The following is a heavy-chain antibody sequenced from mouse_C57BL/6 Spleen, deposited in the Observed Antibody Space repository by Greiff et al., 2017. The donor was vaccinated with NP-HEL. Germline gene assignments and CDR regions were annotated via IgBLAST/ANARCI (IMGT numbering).Heavy chain of an antibody. D-gene: IGHD1-1*01. V-gene: IGHV1-61*01. CDR1: GYTFTSYW. Sequence: QVQLKQPGAELVRPGSSVKLSCKASGYTFTSYWMDWVKQRPGQGLEWIGNIYPSDSETHYNQKFKDKATLTVDKSSSTAYMQLSSLTSEDSAVYYCARPNYYGSSPNYAMDYWGQGTSVTVSS. CDR2: IYPSDSET. CDR3: ARPNYYGSSPNYAMDY. J-gene: IGHJ4*01.